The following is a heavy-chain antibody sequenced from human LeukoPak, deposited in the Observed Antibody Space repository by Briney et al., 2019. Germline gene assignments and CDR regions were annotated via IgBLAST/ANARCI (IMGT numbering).Heavy chain of an antibody. V-gene: IGHV4-59*01. D-gene: IGHD3-10*01. CDR2: IYYSGST. CDR3: PGVGSGRNNWFDP. CDR1: GGSISSYY. Sequence: SETLSLTCTVSGGSISSYYWSWVRQPPGKGLEWIGYIYYSGSTNYNPSLKSRVTISVDTSKNQFSLKLSSLTAADTAVYYCPGVGSGRNNWFDPWGQGTLVTVSS. J-gene: IGHJ5*02.